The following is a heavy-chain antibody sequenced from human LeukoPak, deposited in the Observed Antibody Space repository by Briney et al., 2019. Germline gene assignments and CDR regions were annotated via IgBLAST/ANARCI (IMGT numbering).Heavy chain of an antibody. J-gene: IGHJ6*02. CDR2: MNPNSGNT. V-gene: IGHV1-8*01. D-gene: IGHD6-13*01. Sequence: WASVKVSCKASGYTFTSYDINWVRQATGQGLEWMGWMNPNSGNTSYAQKFQGRVTMTRNTSISTAYMELSSLRSEDTAVYYCARGLVSSSWYGNGAYYYGMDVWGQGTTVTVSS. CDR1: GYTFTSYD. CDR3: ARGLVSSSWYGNGAYYYGMDV.